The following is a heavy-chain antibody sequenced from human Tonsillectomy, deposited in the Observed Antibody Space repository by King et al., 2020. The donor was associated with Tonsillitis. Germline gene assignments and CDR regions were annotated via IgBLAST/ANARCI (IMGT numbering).Heavy chain of an antibody. CDR1: GYTFTSYY. CDR2: INPSGGST. Sequence: QLVQSGAEVKKPGASVKVSCKASGYTFTSYYMHWVRQAPGQGLEWMGIINPSGGSTSYAQKFQGRVTMTRDTSTSTVYMELSSLRSEDTAVYYCARERLYDYGGNSFSSGAFDIWGEGTMVTVSS. J-gene: IGHJ3*02. D-gene: IGHD4-23*01. CDR3: ARERLYDYGGNSFSSGAFDI. V-gene: IGHV1-46*01.